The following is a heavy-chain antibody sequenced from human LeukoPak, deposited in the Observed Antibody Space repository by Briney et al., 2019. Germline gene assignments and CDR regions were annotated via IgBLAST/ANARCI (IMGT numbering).Heavy chain of an antibody. CDR3: ASGDRVTMLRGGNIGYFDY. CDR1: GYTFTGYY. V-gene: IGHV1-2*02. D-gene: IGHD3-10*01. CDR2: INPNSGGT. J-gene: IGHJ4*02. Sequence: ASVKVSCKASGYTFTGYYMHWVRQAPGQGLEWMGWINPNSGGTDYAQKFQGRVTMTRDTSISTAYMELSRLRSDDTAVYYCASGDRVTMLRGGNIGYFDYWGQGTLVTVSS.